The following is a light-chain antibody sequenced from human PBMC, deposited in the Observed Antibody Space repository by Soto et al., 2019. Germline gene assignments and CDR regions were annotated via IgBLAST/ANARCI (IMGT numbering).Light chain of an antibody. CDR2: GAS. V-gene: IGKV3-15*01. Sequence: EIVITQSPATLSVSPGERATLSCRASQSVSSNLAWYQQKPGQAPRLLIYGASTRATGIPARFSGSGSGTEFTLTISSLQSEALVVYYCQHYNNWPRTFGQGTKVEIK. CDR1: QSVSSN. J-gene: IGKJ1*01. CDR3: QHYNNWPRT.